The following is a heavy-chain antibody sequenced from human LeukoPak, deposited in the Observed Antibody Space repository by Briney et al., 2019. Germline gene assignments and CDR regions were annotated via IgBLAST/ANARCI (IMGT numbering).Heavy chain of an antibody. CDR3: ARGGRGRNWFDP. D-gene: IGHD3-10*01. CDR2: IYYSVST. J-gene: IGHJ5*02. Sequence: PSETLSLTCTVSGDSVASGGYYWNWIRQPQGKGLEWIGYIYYSVSTNYNLSLKSRVTISVDTSENQFSLKLTSVTAADTAVYYCARGGRGRNWFDPWGQGTLVTVSS. V-gene: IGHV4-61*08. CDR1: GDSVASGGYY.